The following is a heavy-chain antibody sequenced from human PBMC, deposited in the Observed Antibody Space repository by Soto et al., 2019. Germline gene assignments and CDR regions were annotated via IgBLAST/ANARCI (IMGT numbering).Heavy chain of an antibody. CDR1: GFSFRSYW. CDR3: AREYYGVLTGYYNDY. J-gene: IGHJ4*02. CDR2: ISSDGSST. V-gene: IGHV3-74*01. Sequence: EVQLVESGGGLVQSGGSLGLSCAASGFSFRSYWMHWVRQAPGKGLVWVARISSDGSSTTYADSANGRFTISRDNAVNTLYLQRSSLRAEDTAVYYCAREYYGVLTGYYNDYWGQGTLVTVSS. D-gene: IGHD3-9*01.